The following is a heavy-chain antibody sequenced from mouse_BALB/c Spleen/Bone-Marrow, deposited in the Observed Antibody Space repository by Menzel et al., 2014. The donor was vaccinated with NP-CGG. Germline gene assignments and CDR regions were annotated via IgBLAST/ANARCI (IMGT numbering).Heavy chain of an antibody. Sequence: VHVKQSGAELVKPGASVKLSCTASGFNIKDTYMHWVKQRPEQGLEWIGRIDPANGNTKYDPKFQGKATITADTSSNTAYLLLRSLTSEITAVYCCAPCYRYDRRFGYWGQGTLVTVSA. CDR2: IDPANGNT. J-gene: IGHJ3*01. D-gene: IGHD2-14*01. CDR1: GFNIKDTY. CDR3: APCYRYDRRFGY. V-gene: IGHV14-3*02.